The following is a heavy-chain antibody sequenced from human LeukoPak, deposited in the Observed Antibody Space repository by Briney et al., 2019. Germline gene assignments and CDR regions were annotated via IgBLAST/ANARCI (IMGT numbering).Heavy chain of an antibody. D-gene: IGHD1-1*01. CDR3: ARDLSGGTFDY. Sequence: WETLSLTCAVSAYSISSAYYWGWIRPAAGKGVEGIGNIYHSGTTYYNPSVKSRVSISLDTSKNQLSLQLTSLSAPDTAVYYCARDLSGGTFDYWGQGTLVTVSS. CDR1: AYSISSAYY. V-gene: IGHV4-38-2*02. J-gene: IGHJ4*02. CDR2: IYHSGTT.